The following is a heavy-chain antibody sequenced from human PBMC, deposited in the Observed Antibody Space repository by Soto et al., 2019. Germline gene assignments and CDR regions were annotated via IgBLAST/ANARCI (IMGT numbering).Heavy chain of an antibody. CDR2: IFHTGTT. CDR1: GGSITNYY. V-gene: IGHV4-59*08. J-gene: IGHJ3*02. Sequence: SETLSLTCTVSGGSITNYYYSWIRQPPGKGLEWIGYIFHTGTTSYNPSLKSQVTLSVDTSQSQFSLKLNSVTAADTTVYYCTTEAYDNSGSLAFDIWGPGTLVT. CDR3: TTEAYDNSGSLAFDI. D-gene: IGHD3-22*01.